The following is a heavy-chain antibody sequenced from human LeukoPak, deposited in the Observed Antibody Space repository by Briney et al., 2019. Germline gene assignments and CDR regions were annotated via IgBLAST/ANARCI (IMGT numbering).Heavy chain of an antibody. Sequence: ASVKVSCKASGYTFTSYDINWVRQATGQGLEWMGWMNPNSGNTGYAQKFQGRVTITTDESTTTAYMELSSLTSEDTAVYYCARDRLDGDYTDYWGQGTLVTVSS. J-gene: IGHJ4*02. CDR2: MNPNSGNT. V-gene: IGHV1-8*03. D-gene: IGHD4-17*01. CDR3: ARDRLDGDYTDY. CDR1: GYTFTSYD.